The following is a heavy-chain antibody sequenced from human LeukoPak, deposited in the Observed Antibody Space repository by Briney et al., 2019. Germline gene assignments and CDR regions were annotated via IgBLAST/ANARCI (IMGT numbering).Heavy chain of an antibody. CDR1: GFTCSSYQ. J-gene: IGHJ4*02. V-gene: IGHV3-48*03. CDR3: ARPTYSSGWSPFAY. D-gene: IGHD6-19*01. Sequence: GGSLRLSCAASGFTCSSYQMKWVRQAPGKGRVGVSYISSSGSTIYYADSVKGRFTISRDNSKNTLYLQMNSLSAEATAVYYCARPTYSSGWSPFAYWGQGTLVTVSS. CDR2: ISSSGSTI.